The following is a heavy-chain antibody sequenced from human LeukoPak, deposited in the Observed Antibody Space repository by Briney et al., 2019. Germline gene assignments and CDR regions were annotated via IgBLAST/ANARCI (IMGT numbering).Heavy chain of an antibody. CDR2: IRYDGSNK. CDR3: ARDRTTYYDILTGFDAFDI. V-gene: IGHV3-30*02. CDR1: GFTFSSYG. J-gene: IGHJ3*02. D-gene: IGHD3-9*01. Sequence: PGGSLRLSCAASGFTFSSYGMHWVRQAPGKGLEWVAFIRYDGSNKYYADSVKGRFTISRDNSKNTLYLQMGSLRAEDMAVYYCARDRTTYYDILTGFDAFDIWGQGTMVTVSS.